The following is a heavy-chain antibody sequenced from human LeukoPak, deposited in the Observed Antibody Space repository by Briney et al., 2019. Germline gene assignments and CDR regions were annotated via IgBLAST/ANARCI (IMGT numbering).Heavy chain of an antibody. J-gene: IGHJ4*02. V-gene: IGHV3-30-3*01. CDR3: ARDRPTSIAARFDY. CDR1: GFTFSSYA. Sequence: GGSLRLSCAASGFTFSSYAMHWVRQAPGKGLEWVAVISYDGSNKYYADSVKGRFTISRDNSKNTLYLQMNSLRAEDTAVYYCARDRPTSIAARFDYWGQGTLVTVSS. D-gene: IGHD6-6*01. CDR2: ISYDGSNK.